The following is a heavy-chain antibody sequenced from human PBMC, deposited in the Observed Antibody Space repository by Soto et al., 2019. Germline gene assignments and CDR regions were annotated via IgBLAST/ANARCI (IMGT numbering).Heavy chain of an antibody. CDR2: IHVNVDTT. J-gene: IGHJ4*02. D-gene: IGHD3-22*01. CDR3: ATSLSGYYYNY. V-gene: IGHV3-48*03. CDR1: GFTFSSYE. Sequence: GGSLRLSCAASGFTFSSYEMMWVRQAPGKGLEWVSYIHVNVDTTYYPDSVKGRFTISRDNAKNSMYLQMNSLRAGDTAVYYCATSLSGYYYNYWGQGTLVTVSS.